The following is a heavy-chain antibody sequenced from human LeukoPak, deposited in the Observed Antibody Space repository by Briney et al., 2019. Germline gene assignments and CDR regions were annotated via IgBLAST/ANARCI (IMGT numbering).Heavy chain of an antibody. V-gene: IGHV3-21*01. J-gene: IGHJ4*02. CDR2: ISSSSSYI. CDR3: ARLPVIAAAYSNY. Sequence: AGSLSLSCAASGFTISSYSMNWVRQAPGKGLEWVSSISSSSSYIYYADSVKGRFTISRDNAKNSLYLQMNSLRAEDTAVYYCARLPVIAAAYSNYWGQGTLVTVSS. CDR1: GFTISSYS. D-gene: IGHD6-13*01.